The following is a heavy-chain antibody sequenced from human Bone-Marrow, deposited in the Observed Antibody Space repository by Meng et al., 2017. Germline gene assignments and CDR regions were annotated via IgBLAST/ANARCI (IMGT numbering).Heavy chain of an antibody. CDR2: IYHSGTT. J-gene: IGHJ4*02. V-gene: IGHV4-4*02. CDR1: GGSISSSHW. D-gene: IGHD6-13*01. CDR3: ARENQGGIVEGGPTYYFDY. Sequence: GQMQESGPGLVKPSGPLSLTCAVSGGSISSSHWWTWVRQSPGRGLEWIGEIYHSGTTNYNPSLKSRVTISVDKSRNLFSLNLSSVTAADTAMYYCARENQGGIVEGGPTYYFDYWGQGALVTVSS.